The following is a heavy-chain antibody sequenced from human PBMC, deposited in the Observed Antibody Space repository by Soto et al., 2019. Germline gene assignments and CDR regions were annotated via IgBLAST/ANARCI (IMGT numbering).Heavy chain of an antibody. V-gene: IGHV4-59*01. D-gene: IGHD2-2*01. Sequence: ETLSLTCTVSGGSISSYYWSWIRQPPGKAPEWIGYIYYSGTPNYNPSLESRVNISVNTSKNQFSMKLSSVTAADTAVYYCARVLGYCTSASCYARFDPWGQGTLVTVSS. CDR2: IYYSGTP. CDR3: ARVLGYCTSASCYARFDP. J-gene: IGHJ5*02. CDR1: GGSISSYY.